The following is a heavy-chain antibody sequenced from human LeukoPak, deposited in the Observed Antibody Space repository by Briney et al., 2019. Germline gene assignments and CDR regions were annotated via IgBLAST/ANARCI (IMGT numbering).Heavy chain of an antibody. CDR1: GGSISSYY. Sequence: SETLSLTCTVSGGSISSYYWSWIRQPPGKGLEWIGYIYYSGSTNYNPSLKSRVTISVDTSKNQFSLKLSSVTAADTAVYYCAKNPKAVTISGVPSQGHWGQGTLVTVSS. D-gene: IGHD3-3*01. CDR3: AKNPKAVTISGVPSQGH. V-gene: IGHV4-59*01. J-gene: IGHJ4*02. CDR2: IYYSGST.